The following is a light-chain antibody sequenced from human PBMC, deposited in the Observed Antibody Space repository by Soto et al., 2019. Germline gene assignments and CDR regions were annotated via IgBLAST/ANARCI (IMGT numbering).Light chain of an antibody. CDR2: DAS. V-gene: IGKV3-11*01. J-gene: IGKJ5*01. CDR1: QSVSSY. CDR3: QQRGTWPPIT. Sequence: EIVLTQSPATLSLSPGERATLSCRASQSVSSYLAWYQQRPGQSPRLLIYDASNRATGIPARFSGSGSGTEFSLTISSLEPEDFAVYYCQQRGTWPPITFGQGTRLEIK.